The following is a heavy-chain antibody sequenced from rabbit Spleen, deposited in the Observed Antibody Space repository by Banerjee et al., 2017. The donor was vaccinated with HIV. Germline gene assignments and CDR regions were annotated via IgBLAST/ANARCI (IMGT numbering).Heavy chain of an antibody. CDR3: ARDTASSFSSYGMDL. CDR1: GFSFSSSYY. V-gene: IGHV1S45*01. J-gene: IGHJ6*01. Sequence: QQQLVESGGDLVKPEGSLTLTCTASGFSFSSSYYMYWVRQAPGKGLEWIGCIYSSSAITWYASWAKGRFTISKTSSTTVTLQMTSLTAADTATYFCARDTASSFSSYGMDLWGPGTLVTVS. CDR2: IYSSSAIT. D-gene: IGHD8-1*01.